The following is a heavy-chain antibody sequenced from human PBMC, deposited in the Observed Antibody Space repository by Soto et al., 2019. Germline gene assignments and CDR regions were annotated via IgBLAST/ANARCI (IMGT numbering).Heavy chain of an antibody. CDR2: IIPIFGTA. J-gene: IGHJ6*02. D-gene: IGHD5-12*01. CDR1: GGTFSSYA. CDR3: ASLHHSGYAVSGHYYSSYGMDV. V-gene: IGHV1-69*01. Sequence: QVQLVQSGAEVKKPGSSVKVSCKASGGTFSSYAISWVRQAPGQGLEWMGGIIPIFGTANYAQKFQGRVTITADESSSTAYMELSSLGSEDTAVYYCASLHHSGYAVSGHYYSSYGMDVWGQGTTVTVSS.